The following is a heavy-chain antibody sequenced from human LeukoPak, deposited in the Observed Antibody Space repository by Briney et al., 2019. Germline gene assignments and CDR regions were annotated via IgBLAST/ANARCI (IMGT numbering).Heavy chain of an antibody. CDR2: IKPDGSNE. CDR3: VININWSFGS. D-gene: IGHD1-1*01. Sequence: PGGSLRLSCGASGFMFSNNWMSWVRQAPGKGLEWMANIKPDGSNEYYADSVKGRFTISRDNAKSSLYLHMNSLRVEDTAIYYCVININWSFGSWGQGDVVIVSS. J-gene: IGHJ4*02. CDR1: GFMFSNNW. V-gene: IGHV3-7*01.